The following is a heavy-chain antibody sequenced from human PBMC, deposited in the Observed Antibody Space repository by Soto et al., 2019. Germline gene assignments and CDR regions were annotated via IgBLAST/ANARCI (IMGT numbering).Heavy chain of an antibody. Sequence: QVYLVQSGPEVKKPGASVKVSCKASGYTFINYGVSWERQAPGQGLEWMGWISAYNGDKKYAQNVQGRVTLTTDTSTSTAYMEMRTLRSDDTAAYYCARDGPHIPAVGDVWGQGTTVTVSS. J-gene: IGHJ6*02. V-gene: IGHV1-18*01. CDR3: ARDGPHIPAVGDV. CDR2: ISAYNGDK. D-gene: IGHD6-13*01. CDR1: GYTFINYG.